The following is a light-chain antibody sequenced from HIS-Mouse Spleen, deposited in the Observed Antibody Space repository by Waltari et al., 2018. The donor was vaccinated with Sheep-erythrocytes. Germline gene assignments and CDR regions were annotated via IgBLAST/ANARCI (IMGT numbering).Light chain of an antibody. J-gene: IGKJ1*01. CDR2: LDS. CDR1: QSLLHSNGYNY. Sequence: DIVMTQSPLSLPVTPGEPASISCRSSQSLLHSNGYNYLVWYLQKPGQSPQLLIYLDSNRASGVPDRFSGSGSGTDFTLKISRVEAEDVGVYYCMQALQTPWTFGQGTKVEIK. V-gene: IGKV2-28*01. CDR3: MQALQTPWT.